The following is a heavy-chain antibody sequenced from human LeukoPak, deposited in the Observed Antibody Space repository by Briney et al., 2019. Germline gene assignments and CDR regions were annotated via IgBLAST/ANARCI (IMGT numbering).Heavy chain of an antibody. Sequence: GSLRLSCAASGFTFSSYGMHWVRQAPGKGLEWVAVISYDGSNKYYADSVKGRFTISRDNAKNSLYLQMNSLRAEDTAVYYCAELGITMIGGVWGKGTTVTISS. J-gene: IGHJ6*04. CDR2: ISYDGSNK. D-gene: IGHD3-10*02. V-gene: IGHV3-30*18. CDR3: AELGITMIGGV. CDR1: GFTFSSYG.